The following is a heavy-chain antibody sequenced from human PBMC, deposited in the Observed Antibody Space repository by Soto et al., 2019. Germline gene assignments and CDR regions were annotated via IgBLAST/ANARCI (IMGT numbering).Heavy chain of an antibody. V-gene: IGHV4-59*12. CDR2: IYNSGST. J-gene: IGHJ6*02. CDR1: GGTISGYY. Sequence: SETLSLTCTVTGGTISGYYWSWIRQAPGKGLEWIGYIYNSGSTNYNPSLKSRVTISVDTSKNQFSLKLSSVTAADTAVYYCARDGYNSYYYYGMDVWGQGTTVTVSS. D-gene: IGHD5-12*01. CDR3: ARDGYNSYYYYGMDV.